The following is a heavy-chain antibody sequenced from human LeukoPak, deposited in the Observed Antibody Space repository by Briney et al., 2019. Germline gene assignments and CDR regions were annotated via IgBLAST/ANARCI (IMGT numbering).Heavy chain of an antibody. CDR3: AKGKGEQWLIDY. Sequence: GGSLRLSCAASGFTFDDYAMHWVRHAPGEGLEWVSLISWDGGSTYYADSVKGRFTISRDNSKNYLYLQMNTLRAEDTALYYCAKGKGEQWLIDYWGQGTLVTVSS. J-gene: IGHJ4*02. CDR2: ISWDGGST. V-gene: IGHV3-43D*03. D-gene: IGHD6-19*01. CDR1: GFTFDDYA.